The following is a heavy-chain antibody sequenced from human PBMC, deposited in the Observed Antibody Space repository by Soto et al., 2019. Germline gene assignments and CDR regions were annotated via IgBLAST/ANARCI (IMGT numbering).Heavy chain of an antibody. CDR1: GFTFSSYA. V-gene: IGHV3-30-3*01. CDR2: ISYDGSNK. J-gene: IGHJ4*02. Sequence: QVQLVESGGGGVQPGRSLRLSCAASGFTFSSYAMHWVRQAPGKGLEWVAVISYDGSNKYYADSVKGRFTISRDNSKNTLYLQMNSLRAEDTAVYYCARDPMGRYYGSGSYYFDYWGQGTLVTVSS. CDR3: ARDPMGRYYGSGSYYFDY. D-gene: IGHD3-10*01.